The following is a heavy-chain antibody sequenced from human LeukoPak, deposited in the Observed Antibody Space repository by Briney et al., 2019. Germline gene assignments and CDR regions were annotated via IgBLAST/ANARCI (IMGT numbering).Heavy chain of an antibody. CDR1: GGSFSAYY. D-gene: IGHD3-3*01. J-gene: IGHJ4*02. CDR3: ARDPDFWSGYPYYFDY. CDR2: INHSGST. Sequence: SETLSLTCAVYGGSFSAYYWSWIRQPPGEGLEWIGEINHSGSTDYNPSLKTRVTISVDTSKNQFSLNLSSVTAADTAVYCCARDPDFWSGYPYYFDYWGQGTLVTVSS. V-gene: IGHV4-34*01.